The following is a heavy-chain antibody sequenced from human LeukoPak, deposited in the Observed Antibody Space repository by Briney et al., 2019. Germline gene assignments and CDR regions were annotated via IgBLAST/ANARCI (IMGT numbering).Heavy chain of an antibody. CDR1: GFTFSGYS. Sequence: GGSLRLSCAASGFTFSGYSMNWVRQAPGKGLEWVSSISSSSSYIYYADSVKGRFTISRDNAKNSLYLQMNSLRAEDTAVYYCARDPYSSSWYDYWGQGTLVTVSS. CDR2: ISSSSSYI. J-gene: IGHJ4*02. CDR3: ARDPYSSSWYDY. V-gene: IGHV3-21*01. D-gene: IGHD6-13*01.